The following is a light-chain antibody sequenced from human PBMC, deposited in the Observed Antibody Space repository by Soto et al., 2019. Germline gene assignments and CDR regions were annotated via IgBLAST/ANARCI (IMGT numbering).Light chain of an antibody. V-gene: IGLV1-51*01. CDR1: SSNIGNNY. J-gene: IGLJ1*01. Sequence: QSVLTQPPSVSAAPGQKVTISCSGSSSNIGNNYVSWYQQLPGTAPKLLIYDNNKRPSGIPDRFSGSKSGTSATLGITGLQTGDEEEYYCGKWDSSLSAGKVLGTGTKVTVL. CDR3: GKWDSSLSAGKV. CDR2: DNN.